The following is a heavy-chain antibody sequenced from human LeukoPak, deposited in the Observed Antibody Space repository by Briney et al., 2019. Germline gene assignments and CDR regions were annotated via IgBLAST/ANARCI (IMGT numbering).Heavy chain of an antibody. CDR3: ATNNYYDSSGYYHTTYYYYYYYMDV. D-gene: IGHD3-22*01. CDR1: GGTFSSYA. J-gene: IGHJ6*03. V-gene: IGHV1-69*05. Sequence: VASVKVSCKASGGTFSSYAISRVRQAPGQGLEWMGGIIPIFGTANYAQKFQGRVTITTDESTSTAYMELSSLRSEDTAVYYCATNNYYDSSGYYHTTYYYYYYYMDVWGKGTTVTVSS. CDR2: IIPIFGTA.